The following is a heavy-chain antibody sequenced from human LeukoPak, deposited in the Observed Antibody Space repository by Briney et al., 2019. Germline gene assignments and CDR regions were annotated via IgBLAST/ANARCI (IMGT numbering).Heavy chain of an antibody. V-gene: IGHV4-34*01. CDR1: GGSFSGYY. D-gene: IGHD2-15*01. J-gene: IGHJ3*02. CDR2: INHSGST. Sequence: PSETLSLTCAVYGGSFSGYYWSWIRQPPGKGLEWIGEINHSGSTNYNPSLKSRVTISVDTSKNQFSLKLSSVTAADTAVYYCARRYCSGGSCSSKRGAFDIWGQGTMVTVSS. CDR3: ARRYCSGGSCSSKRGAFDI.